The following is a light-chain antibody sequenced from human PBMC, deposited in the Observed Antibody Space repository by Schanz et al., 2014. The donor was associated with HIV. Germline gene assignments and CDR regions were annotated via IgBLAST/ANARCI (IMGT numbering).Light chain of an antibody. V-gene: IGKV1-39*01. Sequence: DIQMTQSPSSLSASVGDRVTITCRASQTINKYLNWYQQKPGKAPKLLIYAASSLQSGVPPRFSGSGSGTDFTLTISSLQPEDFATYYCQQSYSTPRTFGQGTKVEV. CDR3: QQSYSTPRT. CDR2: AAS. CDR1: QTINKY. J-gene: IGKJ1*01.